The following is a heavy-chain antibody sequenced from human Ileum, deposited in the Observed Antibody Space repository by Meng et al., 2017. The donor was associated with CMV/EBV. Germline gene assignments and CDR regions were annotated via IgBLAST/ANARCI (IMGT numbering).Heavy chain of an antibody. D-gene: IGHD6-19*01. V-gene: IGHV6-1*01. CDR1: GDSVSSNSAA. Sequence: SQTLSLTCAISGDSVSSNSAAWNWIRQSPSRGLEWLGRTYYRSKWYNDYAVSVKSRITINPDTSKNQFSLQLNSVTPEDTAVYYCARERGGRDWQWLEYYYYYGMDVWGQGTTVTGSS. CDR3: ARERGGRDWQWLEYYYYYGMDV. J-gene: IGHJ6*02. CDR2: TYYRSKWYN.